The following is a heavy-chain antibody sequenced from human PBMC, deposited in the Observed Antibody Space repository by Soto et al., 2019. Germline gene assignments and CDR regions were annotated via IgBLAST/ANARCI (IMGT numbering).Heavy chain of an antibody. D-gene: IGHD6-6*01. CDR2: IIPIFGTA. CDR1: GYTFTSYY. Sequence: ASVKVSCKASGYTFTSYYIHWVRQAPGQGLEWMGGIIPIFGTANYAQKFQGRVTITADESTSTAYMELSSLRSEDTAVYYCARRSPPIAARELSYYYGMDVWGQGTTVTVSS. J-gene: IGHJ6*02. CDR3: ARRSPPIAARELSYYYGMDV. V-gene: IGHV1-69*13.